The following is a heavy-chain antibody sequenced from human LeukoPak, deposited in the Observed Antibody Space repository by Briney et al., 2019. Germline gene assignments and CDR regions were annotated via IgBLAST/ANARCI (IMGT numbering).Heavy chain of an antibody. CDR3: ARWGYCSGGSCYPRDYFFDY. D-gene: IGHD2-15*01. V-gene: IGHV4-34*01. CDR2: INHSGST. CDR1: GGSFSGYY. J-gene: IGHJ4*02. Sequence: SETLSLTCAVYGGSFSGYYWSWIRQPPGKGLEWIGEINHSGSTNYNPSLKSRVTISVDTSKNQFSLKLSSVTAADTAVYYCARWGYCSGGSCYPRDYFFDYWGPGTLVTVSS.